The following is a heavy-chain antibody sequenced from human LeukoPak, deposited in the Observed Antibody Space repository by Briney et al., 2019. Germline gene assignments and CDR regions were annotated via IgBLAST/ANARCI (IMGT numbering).Heavy chain of an antibody. V-gene: IGHV4-39*01. CDR2: IYHSGST. J-gene: IGHJ3*02. D-gene: IGHD5-18*01. CDR3: ARWYSLNAFDI. Sequence: PSETLSLTCTVSGGSISSSSYYWGWIRQPPGKGLEWIGSIYHSGSTYYNPPLKSRVTISVDTSKNQISLKLSSVTAADTAVYYCARWYSLNAFDIWGQGTMVTVSS. CDR1: GGSISSSSYY.